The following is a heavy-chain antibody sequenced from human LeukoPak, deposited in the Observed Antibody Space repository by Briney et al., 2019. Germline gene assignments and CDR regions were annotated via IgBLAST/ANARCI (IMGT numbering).Heavy chain of an antibody. Sequence: SETLSLTCNVSGGSISSGGYYWSWIRQPPGKGLEWIGYIYHSGSTYYNPSLKSRVTISVDRSKNQFSLKLSPVTAADTAVYYCARSVVVPAAVRFDYWGQGTLVTVSS. J-gene: IGHJ4*02. CDR2: IYHSGST. CDR3: ARSVVVPAAVRFDY. D-gene: IGHD2-2*01. V-gene: IGHV4-30-2*02. CDR1: GGSISSGGYY.